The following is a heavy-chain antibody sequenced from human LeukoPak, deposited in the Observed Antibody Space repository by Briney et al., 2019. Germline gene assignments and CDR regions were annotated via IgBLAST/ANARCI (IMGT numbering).Heavy chain of an antibody. CDR2: VYYRGSP. J-gene: IGHJ6*02. V-gene: IGHV4-59*01. CDR1: GGPISSYY. CDR3: ARISAAGSFYYFYGMDV. Sequence: SETLSLTCTVSGGPISSYYWSWIRQSPGKGLEWIGYVYYRGSPNYNASLKSRVTISQDTSKDRISLKLTSVTPADTAVYYCARISAAGSFYYFYGMDVWGQGTTVTVSS. D-gene: IGHD6-13*01.